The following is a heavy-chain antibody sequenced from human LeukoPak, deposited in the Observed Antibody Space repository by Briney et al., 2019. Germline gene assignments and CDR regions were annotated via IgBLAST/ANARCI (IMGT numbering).Heavy chain of an antibody. Sequence: GGSLRLSCAASGFTFSSYAMSWVRQAPGKGLEWVSDISGSGGSTYYADSVKGRFTISRDNSKNTLYLQMNSLRAEDTAVYYCAKDVWDDFWSGYYPEYFQHWGQGTLVTVSS. J-gene: IGHJ1*01. CDR3: AKDVWDDFWSGYYPEYFQH. CDR2: ISGSGGST. V-gene: IGHV3-23*01. CDR1: GFTFSSYA. D-gene: IGHD3-3*01.